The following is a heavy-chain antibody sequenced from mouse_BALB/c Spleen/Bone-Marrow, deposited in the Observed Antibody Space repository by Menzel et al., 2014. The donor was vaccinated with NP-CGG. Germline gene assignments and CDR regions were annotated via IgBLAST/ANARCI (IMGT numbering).Heavy chain of an antibody. CDR3: AKTGTRYYFDY. Sequence: EVKLQESGPGLVKPSQSLSLTCTVTGYSITSDYAWNWIRQFPGNKLEWMGCISHSGTTSYNPSLKSRISITRDTSKNQFFLQLNSVTTEDTATYYCAKTGTRYYFDYWGQGTTLTVSS. J-gene: IGHJ2*01. D-gene: IGHD4-1*01. CDR2: ISHSGTT. V-gene: IGHV3-2*02. CDR1: GYSITSDYA.